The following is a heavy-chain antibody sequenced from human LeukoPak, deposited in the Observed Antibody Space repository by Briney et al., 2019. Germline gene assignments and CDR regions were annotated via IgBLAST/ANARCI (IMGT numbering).Heavy chain of an antibody. J-gene: IGHJ3*02. D-gene: IGHD3-22*01. CDR1: GGSFSGYY. V-gene: IGHV4-34*01. CDR2: INHSGST. CDR3: ARQYVSTGSDAFDI. Sequence: SETLSLTCAVYGGSFSGYYWSWIRQPPGKGLEWIGVINHSGSTNYNPSLKSRVTISVDTSKNQFSLKMSSVTAADTAVYYCARQYVSTGSDAFDIWGQGTMVTVSS.